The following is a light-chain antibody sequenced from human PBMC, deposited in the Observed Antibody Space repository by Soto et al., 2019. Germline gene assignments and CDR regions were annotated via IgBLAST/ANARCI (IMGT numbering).Light chain of an antibody. CDR2: DAS. V-gene: IGKV3-20*01. CDR1: QSVSSN. Sequence: EMVMTQSPATLSVSPGERATLSCRASQSVSSNLAWYQQKPGQAPRLLIYDASSRATGIPARFSGSGSGTDFTLTISRLEPEDFAVYYCQQYGSSGTFGQGTKVDNK. J-gene: IGKJ1*01. CDR3: QQYGSSGT.